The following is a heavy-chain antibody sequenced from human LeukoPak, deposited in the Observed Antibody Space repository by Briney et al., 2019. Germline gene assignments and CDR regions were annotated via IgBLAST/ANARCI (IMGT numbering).Heavy chain of an antibody. CDR2: ISSSSNYM. D-gene: IGHD3-22*01. V-gene: IGHV3-21*01. CDR1: GFTFSRNA. J-gene: IGHJ4*02. CDR3: AKGAGGYYDSSGSGFDY. Sequence: GGSLRLSCAASGFTFSRNAMNWVRQAPGKGLEWVSFISSSSNYMSYADSVKGRFTISRDNAKNSLYLQMNSLRAEDTAVYFCAKGAGGYYDSSGSGFDYWGQGTLVTVSS.